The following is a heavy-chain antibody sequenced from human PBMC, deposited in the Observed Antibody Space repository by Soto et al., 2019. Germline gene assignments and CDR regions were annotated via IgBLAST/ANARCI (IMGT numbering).Heavy chain of an antibody. D-gene: IGHD5-12*01. CDR2: IIPVLGSG. J-gene: IGHJ3*02. V-gene: IGHV1-69*01. CDR1: GGTFTNHG. Sequence: QVQLVQSGAEVKKPGSSVKISCKASGGTFTNHGVSWVRQAPGQGLEWMGGIIPVLGSGNNAQKFRGRVTITADEVMRTVYMELSSLKSDDTAVYYCARERGYSGYDLNAFDNWGKGTKVTVSS. CDR3: ARERGYSGYDLNAFDN.